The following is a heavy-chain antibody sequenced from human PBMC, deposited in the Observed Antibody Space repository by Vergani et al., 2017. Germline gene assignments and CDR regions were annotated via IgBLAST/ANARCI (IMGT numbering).Heavy chain of an antibody. Sequence: QVTLRESGPALVKPTQTLSLTCTFSGFSLSTSGMCVSWIRQPPGKALEWLARIDWDDDKYYSTSLKTRLTISKDTSKNQVVLTMTNMDPVDTATYYCAWIRSAYCGGDCYSFDYWGQGTLVTVSS. D-gene: IGHD2-21*01. J-gene: IGHJ4*02. CDR1: GFSLSTSGMC. CDR3: AWIRSAYCGGDCYSFDY. CDR2: IDWDDDK. V-gene: IGHV2-70*15.